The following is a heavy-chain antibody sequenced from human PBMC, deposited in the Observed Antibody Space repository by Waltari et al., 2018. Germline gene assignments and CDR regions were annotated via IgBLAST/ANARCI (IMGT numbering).Heavy chain of an antibody. CDR3: AKGGDSSGYYPGY. D-gene: IGHD3-22*01. Sequence: EVQLVESGGVVVQPGGSLRLSCAASGFTFDDYAMHWVRQAPGEGLEWVSLISCDGGSTYYADSVKGRFTISRDNSKNSLYLQMNSLRAEDTALYYCAKGGDSSGYYPGYWGQGTLVTVSS. CDR1: GFTFDDYA. CDR2: ISCDGGST. V-gene: IGHV3-43D*04. J-gene: IGHJ4*02.